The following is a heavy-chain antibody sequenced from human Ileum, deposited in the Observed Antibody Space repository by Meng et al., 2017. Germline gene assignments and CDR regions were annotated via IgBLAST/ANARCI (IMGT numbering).Heavy chain of an antibody. CDR2: IYPGGSI. CDR1: GGSINSYVW. J-gene: IGHJ4*02. D-gene: IGHD2-15*01. Sequence: VQWKESGPGLVRPSGTRSSTCPAPGGSINSYVWWSWVRQAPGKGLEWIGEIYPGGSINYNPSLKSRVTISADTSKNQFSLSLDSVTAADTAVYYCVRNDYCSGGTCYPHFDYWGQGTLVTVSS. CDR3: VRNDYCSGGTCYPHFDY. V-gene: IGHV4-4*02.